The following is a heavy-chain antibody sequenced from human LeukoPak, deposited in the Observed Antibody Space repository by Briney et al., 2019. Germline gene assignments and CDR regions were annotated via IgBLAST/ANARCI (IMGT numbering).Heavy chain of an antibody. CDR3: ARVDWLDYRGMDV. D-gene: IGHD5-12*01. V-gene: IGHV3-13*01. CDR1: GFTFSSYV. Sequence: SGGSLRLSGGASGFTFSSYVVHWVHQDTGKGLEWVSGIGSAGDTYYPGPVKGRFTNSRDNTNNSLYLQMNSLRAGDTAVYYCARVDWLDYRGMDVWGQGTTVTVSS. J-gene: IGHJ6*02. CDR2: IGSAGDT.